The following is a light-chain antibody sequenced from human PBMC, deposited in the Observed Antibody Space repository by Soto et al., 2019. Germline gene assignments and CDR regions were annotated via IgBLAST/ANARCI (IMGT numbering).Light chain of an antibody. Sequence: DIQMTQSPSSLSASGGDRVTITCRASEKISNYLNWYQQKPGKAPKLLISAASSLQTGVPSRFSGSGSGTDFTLTISSLQPEDLATYYCQRTYRIPSFGQGARGEIK. CDR1: EKISNY. V-gene: IGKV1-39*01. CDR3: QRTYRIPS. J-gene: IGKJ1*01. CDR2: AAS.